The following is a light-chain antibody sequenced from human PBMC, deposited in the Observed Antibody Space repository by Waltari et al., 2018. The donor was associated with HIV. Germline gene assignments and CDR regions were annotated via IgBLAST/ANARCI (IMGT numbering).Light chain of an antibody. J-gene: IGLJ2*01. CDR2: TNN. V-gene: IGLV1-44*01. Sequence: QSVLTQPPSASGTPGQRVTISCSGSSSNIGSNTVNWYQQLPGAAPKLLIYTNNHRPSGVPDRFSGSMSGTSASLAISGLQSEDDADYYCAAWDDSLSGVVFGGGTKLTVL. CDR3: AAWDDSLSGVV. CDR1: SSNIGSNT.